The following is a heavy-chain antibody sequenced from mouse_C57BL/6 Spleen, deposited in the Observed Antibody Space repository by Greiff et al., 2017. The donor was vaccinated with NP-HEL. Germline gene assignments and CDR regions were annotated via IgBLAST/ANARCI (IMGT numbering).Heavy chain of an antibody. Sequence: QVQLKQPGAELVKPGASVKLSCKASGYTFTSYWMQWVKQRPGQGLEWIGEIDPSDSYTNYNQKFKGKATLTVDTSSSTAYMQLSSLTSEDSAVYYCARSGGYYGYFDYWGQGTTLTVSS. CDR2: IDPSDSYT. CDR1: GYTFTSYW. J-gene: IGHJ2*01. V-gene: IGHV1-50*01. D-gene: IGHD2-3*01. CDR3: ARSGGYYGYFDY.